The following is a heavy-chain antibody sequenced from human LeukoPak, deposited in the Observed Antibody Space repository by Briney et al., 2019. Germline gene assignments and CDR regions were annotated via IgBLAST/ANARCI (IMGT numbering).Heavy chain of an antibody. Sequence: PGGSLRLSCAASGFTFNSYDMNWVRQAPGKGLEWLSYISDAGNTVYYADSVKGRFTISRDNAKNSLSLQMNSLSAEDTAVYFCARGGRGLPKGPITYYFDYWGHGSPVTVSS. CDR2: ISDAGNTV. V-gene: IGHV3-48*03. D-gene: IGHD5-18*01. J-gene: IGHJ4*01. CDR3: ARGGRGLPKGPITYYFDY. CDR1: GFTFNSYD.